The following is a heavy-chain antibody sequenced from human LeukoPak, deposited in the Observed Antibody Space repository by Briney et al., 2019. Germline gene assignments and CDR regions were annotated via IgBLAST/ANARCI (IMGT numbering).Heavy chain of an antibody. CDR2: IHPGDSDT. CDR3: ARAGTYYYYHIDV. CDR1: GYSFTSYW. D-gene: IGHD6-19*01. J-gene: IGHJ6*03. V-gene: IGHV5-51*03. Sequence: PGESLKISCKGSGYSFTSYWIGWVRQMPGKGLEWMGIIHPGDSDTRYSPSFQGQVTISADKSISTAYLQWSSLKASDTAIYYCARAGTYYYYHIDVWGKGTTVTVFS.